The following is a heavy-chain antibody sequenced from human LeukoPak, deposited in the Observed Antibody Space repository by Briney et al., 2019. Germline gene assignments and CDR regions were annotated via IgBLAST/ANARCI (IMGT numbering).Heavy chain of an antibody. V-gene: IGHV1-69*13. J-gene: IGHJ4*02. Sequence: SVKVSCKASGYTFTGYYMHWVRQAPGQGLEWMGGIIPAFGSPNYSQRFHGRVTITADESTSTAYMDLSSLRSDDTALYYCARERASGGTFSFDYWGQGTLVTVSS. CDR3: ARERASGGTFSFDY. D-gene: IGHD1-1*01. CDR2: IIPAFGSP. CDR1: GYTFTGYY.